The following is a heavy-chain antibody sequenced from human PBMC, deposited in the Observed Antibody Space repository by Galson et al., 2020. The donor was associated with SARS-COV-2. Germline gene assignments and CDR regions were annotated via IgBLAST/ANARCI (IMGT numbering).Heavy chain of an antibody. J-gene: IGHJ6*02. CDR2: IRSKAYGGTT. CDR1: GFTFGDYA. CDR3: SRMRRVSPYGMDV. D-gene: IGHD3-16*01. V-gene: IGHV3-49*04. Sequence: GESLKISCTSSGFTFGDYAVNWVRQAPGKGLEWIGFIRSKAYGGTTEYAASVKGTFTISRDDSKSIAYLQMNSLKTEDTAVYYCSRMRRVSPYGMDVWGQGTTVTVSS.